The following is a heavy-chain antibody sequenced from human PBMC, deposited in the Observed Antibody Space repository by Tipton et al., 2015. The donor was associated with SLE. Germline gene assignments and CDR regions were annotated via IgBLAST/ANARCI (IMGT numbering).Heavy chain of an antibody. Sequence: QLVQSGAEEKKPGASVKVSCKASGYTFTSYCITWVRQAPGQGLEGMGWISGYNGNTNYAQKLQGRVTMTTDTSTSTAYMELRSLRSDDTAVYYCARLGDWDFYYYMDVWGKAPTVTVSS. CDR2: ISGYNGNT. CDR3: ARLGDWDFYYYMDV. D-gene: IGHD3-16*01. J-gene: IGHJ6*03. CDR1: GYTFTSYC. V-gene: IGHV1-18*01.